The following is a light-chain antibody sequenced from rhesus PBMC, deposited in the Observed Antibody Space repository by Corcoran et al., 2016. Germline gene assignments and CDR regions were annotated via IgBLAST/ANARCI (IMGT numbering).Light chain of an antibody. Sequence: DIQMTQSPSSLSASVGDRVTITCRASQGSRNYLSWYQQKPGKAPKRLIYAASSLERWVPTRFSGSGYGTEFTLTIISLQPEDFAAYYCLQYNSKPLTFGGGTKGEIK. J-gene: IGKJ4*01. CDR2: AAS. V-gene: IGKV1-36*01. CDR3: LQYNSKPLT. CDR1: QGSRNY.